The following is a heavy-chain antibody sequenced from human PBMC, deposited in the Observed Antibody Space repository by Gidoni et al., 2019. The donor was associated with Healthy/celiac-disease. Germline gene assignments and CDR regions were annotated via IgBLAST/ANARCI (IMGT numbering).Heavy chain of an antibody. V-gene: IGHV4-59*08. Sequence: QVQLQESGPGLVKPSETLSLTCTVSGGSISSYYWSWIRQPPGKGLEWIGYIYYSGSTNYNPSLKSRVTISVDTSKNQFSLKLSSVTAADTAVYYCARLVGSFYGDYVRTRYYGMDVWGQGTTVTVSS. CDR3: ARLVGSFYGDYVRTRYYGMDV. D-gene: IGHD4-17*01. J-gene: IGHJ6*02. CDR2: IYYSGST. CDR1: GGSISSYY.